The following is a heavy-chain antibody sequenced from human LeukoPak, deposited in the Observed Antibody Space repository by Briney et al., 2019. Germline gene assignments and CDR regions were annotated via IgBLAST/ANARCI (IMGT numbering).Heavy chain of an antibody. CDR3: AGDFWSGYAFDY. D-gene: IGHD3-3*01. Sequence: GGSLRLSCAASGSTFSSYNMNWVRQAPGKGLEWVSSISSSSSYIYYADSVKGRFTISRDNAKNSLYLQMNSLRAEDTAVYYCAGDFWSGYAFDYWGQGTLVTVSS. CDR1: GSTFSSYN. V-gene: IGHV3-21*01. J-gene: IGHJ4*02. CDR2: ISSSSSYI.